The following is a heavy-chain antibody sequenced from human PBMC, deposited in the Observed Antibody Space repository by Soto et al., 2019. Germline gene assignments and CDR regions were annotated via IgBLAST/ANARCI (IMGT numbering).Heavy chain of an antibody. D-gene: IGHD1-1*01. V-gene: IGHV3-74*03. Sequence: VQLVESGGGLVQPGGSLRLSCAASGFTFSTYWMHWVRQAPGKGLVWVSYINSDGSATKYADSVKGRFTISRDNAKNTVSLQMDSLRAEDTAVYYCARDYNMDVWGQGTTVTVSS. J-gene: IGHJ6*02. CDR1: GFTFSTYW. CDR2: INSDGSAT. CDR3: ARDYNMDV.